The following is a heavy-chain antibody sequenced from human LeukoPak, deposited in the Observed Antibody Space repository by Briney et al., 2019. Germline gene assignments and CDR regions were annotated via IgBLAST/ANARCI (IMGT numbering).Heavy chain of an antibody. V-gene: IGHV4-31*03. D-gene: IGHD3-22*01. J-gene: IGHJ4*02. CDR3: ARIRGGAYYYYSSGHYFDY. CDR2: IYYSGST. Sequence: SETLSLTCTVSGGSISSGGYYWSWIRQHPGNGLEWIGYIYYSGSTYYNPSLKSRVTISVDTSKNQFSLKLSSVTAADTAVYYCARIRGGAYYYYSSGHYFDYWGQGTLVTVSS. CDR1: GGSISSGGYY.